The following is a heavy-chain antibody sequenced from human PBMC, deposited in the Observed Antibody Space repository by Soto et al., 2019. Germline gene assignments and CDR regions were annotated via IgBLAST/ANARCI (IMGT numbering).Heavy chain of an antibody. D-gene: IGHD6-6*01. Sequence: ASVEVKWKACGYGFASCGRSCVRQAPGQGLEWMGWISAYNGNTNYAQKLQGRVTMTTDTSTSTAYMELRSLRSDDTAVYYCAYSSSRNYGMDVWGQGTKVTVSS. CDR1: GYGFASCG. CDR2: ISAYNGNT. CDR3: AYSSSRNYGMDV. V-gene: IGHV1-18*04. J-gene: IGHJ6*02.